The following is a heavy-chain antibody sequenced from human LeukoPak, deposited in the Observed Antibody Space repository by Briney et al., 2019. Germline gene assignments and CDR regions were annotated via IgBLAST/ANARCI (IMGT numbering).Heavy chain of an antibody. Sequence: ASVKVSCKASGYTVTSYDINWVRQATGQGLEWMGWMNPNSGDTGYAQKFQGRVTMTTDTSTSTAYMELSSLISEDTAVYYCARGGAGSIGMLFQHWGQDTLVTVSS. J-gene: IGHJ1*01. CDR1: GYTVTSYD. CDR2: MNPNSGDT. D-gene: IGHD1-26*01. CDR3: ARGGAGSIGMLFQH. V-gene: IGHV1-8*01.